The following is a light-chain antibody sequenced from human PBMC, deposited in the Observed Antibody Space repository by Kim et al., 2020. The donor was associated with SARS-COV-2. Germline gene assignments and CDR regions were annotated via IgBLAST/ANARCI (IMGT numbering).Light chain of an antibody. CDR2: DAT. CDR1: QSVDRW. Sequence: IRLTQSPSTLSASIGDRVSITCRASQSVDRWLAWYQQRPGKAPKLLIYDATDLKSEVPSRFSGRGSGTEFTLTITSLQPDDFGTYYCQQYSTYSYSLGQGTKLEI. J-gene: IGKJ2*03. CDR3: QQYSTYSYS. V-gene: IGKV1-5*01.